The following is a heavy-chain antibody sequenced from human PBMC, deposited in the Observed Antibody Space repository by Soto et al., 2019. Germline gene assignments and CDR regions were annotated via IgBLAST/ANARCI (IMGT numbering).Heavy chain of an antibody. CDR3: ARERPDGSRLDP. D-gene: IGHD6-13*01. CDR1: GGSISSGDYY. CDR2: IYFSGST. J-gene: IGHJ5*02. Sequence: QVQLQESGPGLVKPSQTLSLTCTVSGGSISSGDYYWSWIRQPPGKGLEWIGYIYFSGSTYYNPSRKRRVPKSVGTSKSLFSLKLSSVTAADTAVYYCARERPDGSRLDPWGQGTLVTVSS. V-gene: IGHV4-30-4*01.